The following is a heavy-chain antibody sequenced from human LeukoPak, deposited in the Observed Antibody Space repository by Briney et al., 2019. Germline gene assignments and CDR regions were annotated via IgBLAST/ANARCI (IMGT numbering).Heavy chain of an antibody. Sequence: PGRSLRLSCAASGFSFSSCGMHWVRQAPGKGLEWVAVISHDGSNKYRADSVKGRFTISRDNSQNTLHLQMSSLTPEDTAAYYCAKGPRIADRPVFYYYFYGMDVWGQGTTVTVSS. D-gene: IGHD6-6*01. J-gene: IGHJ6*02. CDR1: GFSFSSCG. CDR3: AKGPRIADRPVFYYYFYGMDV. V-gene: IGHV3-30*18. CDR2: ISHDGSNK.